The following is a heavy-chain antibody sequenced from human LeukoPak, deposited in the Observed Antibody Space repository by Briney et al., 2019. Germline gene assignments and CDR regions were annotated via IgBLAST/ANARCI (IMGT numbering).Heavy chain of an antibody. Sequence: ASVKVSCKASGGTFSSYAISWVRQAPGQGLEWMGGIIPIFGTANYAQKFQGRVTITADESTSTAYMELSSLRSEDTAVYYCAREGPGLYGDYGENWGQGTLVTVSS. CDR1: GGTFSSYA. CDR3: AREGPGLYGDYGEN. D-gene: IGHD4-17*01. CDR2: IIPIFGTA. J-gene: IGHJ4*02. V-gene: IGHV1-69*01.